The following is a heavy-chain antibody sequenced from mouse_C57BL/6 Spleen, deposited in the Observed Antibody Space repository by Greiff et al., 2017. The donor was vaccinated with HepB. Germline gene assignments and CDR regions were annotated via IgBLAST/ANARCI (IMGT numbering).Heavy chain of an antibody. J-gene: IGHJ2*01. CDR1: GYTFTSYW. D-gene: IGHD2-1*01. CDR2: IYPSDSYT. Sequence: QVQLQQPGAELVRPGPSVKLSCKASGYTFTSYWMHWVKQRPGQGLEWIGVIYPSDSYTNYNQKFKGKATLTVDTSSSTAYMQLSSLTSEDSAVYYCARGEIYGNYLYFDYWGQGTTLTVSS. V-gene: IGHV1-59*01. CDR3: ARGEIYGNYLYFDY.